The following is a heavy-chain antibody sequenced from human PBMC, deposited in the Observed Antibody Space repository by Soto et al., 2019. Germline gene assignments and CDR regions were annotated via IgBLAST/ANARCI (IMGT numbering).Heavy chain of an antibody. CDR2: ISGSGFKK. CDR3: AKNQGVELVPLATVDWFDP. Sequence: GGSLRLSCAASGFIFENFGMSWVRQAPGKGLEWISSISGSGFKKYYADSVKGRYTISRDNSKSTVYLELNNLSAEDTAVYHCAKNQGVELVPLATVDWFDPWGQGSVVTVSS. J-gene: IGHJ5*02. CDR1: GFIFENFG. V-gene: IGHV3-23*01. D-gene: IGHD1-26*01.